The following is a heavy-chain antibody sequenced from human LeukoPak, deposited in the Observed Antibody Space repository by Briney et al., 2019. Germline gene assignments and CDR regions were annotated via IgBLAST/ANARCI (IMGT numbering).Heavy chain of an antibody. D-gene: IGHD3-16*01. CDR1: GYTLSESS. J-gene: IGHJ5*02. CDR3: ARAFAGEPSMGWFDP. Sequence: GASVKVSCKVSGYTLSESSMHWVRQAPGKGLEWMGRFDPEDGETIYAQKFQGRVTLTEDTSTDTAYLELRSLRSEDTAVYYCARAFAGEPSMGWFDPWGQGTLVTVSS. V-gene: IGHV1-24*01. CDR2: FDPEDGET.